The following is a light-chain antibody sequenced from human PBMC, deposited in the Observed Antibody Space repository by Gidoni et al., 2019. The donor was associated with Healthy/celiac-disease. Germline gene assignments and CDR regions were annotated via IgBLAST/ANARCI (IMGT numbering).Light chain of an antibody. CDR2: AAS. CDR1: QSISSY. Sequence: DSQMTQYPSSLSAAVGDRVTITCRAIQSISSYLNWYQQEPGQAPKLLIYAASSLQSGVPSRFSGCGSATDFTLTIISLQPEDFASYYCQQSSRTPYTFGQGTKLEIK. V-gene: IGKV1-39*01. J-gene: IGKJ2*01. CDR3: QQSSRTPYT.